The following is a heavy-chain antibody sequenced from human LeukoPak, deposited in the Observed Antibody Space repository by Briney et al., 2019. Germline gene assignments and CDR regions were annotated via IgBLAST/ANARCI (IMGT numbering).Heavy chain of an antibody. CDR1: GFTFSSYG. J-gene: IGHJ6*02. CDR3: ARATEYYDFWSGYYFSGMDV. D-gene: IGHD3-3*01. V-gene: IGHV3-33*01. CDR2: IWYDGSNK. Sequence: GGSLRLSCAASGFTFSSYGMHWVRQAPGKGLEWVAVIWYDGSNKYYADSVKGRFTISRDNAKNTLYLQMNSLRVEDTAVYYCARATEYYDFWSGYYFSGMDVWGQGTTVTVSS.